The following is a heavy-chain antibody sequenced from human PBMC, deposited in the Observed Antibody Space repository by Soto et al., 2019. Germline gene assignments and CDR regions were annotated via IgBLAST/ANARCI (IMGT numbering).Heavy chain of an antibody. CDR1: GYTFTSYD. Sequence: GASVKVSCKASGYTFTSYDINWVRQATGQGLEWMGWMNPNSGNTGYAQKFQGRVTMTRNTSISTAYMELSSLRSEDTAVYYCARGGGRYYGSGSYPYYYYYYMDVWGKGTTVTVSS. D-gene: IGHD3-10*01. V-gene: IGHV1-8*01. CDR3: ARGGGRYYGSGSYPYYYYYYMDV. CDR2: MNPNSGNT. J-gene: IGHJ6*03.